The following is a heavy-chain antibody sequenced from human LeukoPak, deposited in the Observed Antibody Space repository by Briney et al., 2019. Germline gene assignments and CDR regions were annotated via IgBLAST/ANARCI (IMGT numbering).Heavy chain of an antibody. J-gene: IGHJ6*02. V-gene: IGHV3-11*01. CDR3: ARSIGLTGGGVDV. D-gene: IGHD3-9*01. CDR1: GFTFSDYN. Sequence: KPGGSLGLSCAASGFTFSDYNMNWVRQAPGKGLEWVSYITNGGSTIHHADSVKGRFTISRDNAKKTLYLQMNSLRAEDTAVYYCARSIGLTGGGVDVWGQGTTVTVSS. CDR2: ITNGGSTI.